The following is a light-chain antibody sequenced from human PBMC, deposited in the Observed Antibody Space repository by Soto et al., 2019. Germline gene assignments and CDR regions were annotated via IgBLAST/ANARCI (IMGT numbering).Light chain of an antibody. CDR2: NNN. CDR3: AAWDDSLNGLV. J-gene: IGLJ1*01. Sequence: QSVLTQPPSASGTPGQRVTISCSGSSSNIGSNTVNWYQQLPGTAPKLLIYNNNQRPSGVPDRFSGSKSGTSASLAISGRQSEDEADYYCAAWDDSLNGLVFGTGTKVTVL. CDR1: SSNIGSNT. V-gene: IGLV1-44*01.